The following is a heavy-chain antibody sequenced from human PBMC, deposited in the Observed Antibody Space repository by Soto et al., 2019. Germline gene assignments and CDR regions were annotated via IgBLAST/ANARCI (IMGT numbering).Heavy chain of an antibody. Sequence: GGSLRLSCAASGFTFSSYAMSWVRQAPGKGLEWVSAISGSGGSTYYADSVKGRFTISRDNSKNTLYLQMNSLRAEDTAVYYCAKGPSGSPTGGIYAFDIWGQGTMVTVSS. CDR1: GFTFSSYA. V-gene: IGHV3-23*01. CDR2: ISGSGGST. J-gene: IGHJ3*02. D-gene: IGHD1-26*01. CDR3: AKGPSGSPTGGIYAFDI.